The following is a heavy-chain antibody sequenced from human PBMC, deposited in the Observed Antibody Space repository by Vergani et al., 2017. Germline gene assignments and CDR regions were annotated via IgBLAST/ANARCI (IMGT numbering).Heavy chain of an antibody. V-gene: IGHV3-64*01. CDR2: ISSNGGRT. D-gene: IGHD3-3*01. Sequence: EVQLVESGGGLVQPGGSLRLSCAASGFTFSSYAMHWVRKAPGKGLEYVSAISSNGGRTYHANSLMGRFTISRDNTKNTLYLQMNSLIAEDTAAYYCASDHGYDSWGPWGMDVWGQGTTVTVSS. CDR3: ASDHGYDSWGPWGMDV. CDR1: GFTFSSYA. J-gene: IGHJ6*02.